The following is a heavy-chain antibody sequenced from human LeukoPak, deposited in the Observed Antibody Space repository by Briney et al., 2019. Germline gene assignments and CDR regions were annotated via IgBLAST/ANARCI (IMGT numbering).Heavy chain of an antibody. V-gene: IGHV4-59*01. CDR3: ATFSWGSFDY. J-gene: IGHJ4*02. CDR1: GGSIRSYY. D-gene: IGHD3-16*01. Sequence: SETLSLTCTVSGGSIRSYYWSGIRQPPGEGLEWIGYIFYSGSTNYNPSLKSRVTISVDTSKNQFSLKLSSVSVADTAVYYCATFSWGSFDYWGQGTLVTVSS. CDR2: IFYSGST.